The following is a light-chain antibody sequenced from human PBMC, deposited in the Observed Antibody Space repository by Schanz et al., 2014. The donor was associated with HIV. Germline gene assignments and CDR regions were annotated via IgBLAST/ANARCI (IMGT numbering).Light chain of an antibody. J-gene: IGLJ2*01. CDR3: SAWDDSRRGQVV. CDR1: SSNIGNNY. V-gene: IGLV1-47*01. Sequence: QSVLTQPPSASGTPGQRVTISCSGSSSNIGNNYVYWYQQVPGTAPKVLIYRNNQRPSGVPERFSGSKSGTSASLAISGLRAEDEADYYCSAWDDSRRGQVVFGGGTKLTVL. CDR2: RNN.